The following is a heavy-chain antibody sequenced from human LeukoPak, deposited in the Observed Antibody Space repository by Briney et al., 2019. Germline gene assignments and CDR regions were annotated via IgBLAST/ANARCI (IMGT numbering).Heavy chain of an antibody. D-gene: IGHD3-10*01. CDR3: ARASRMVRGAEDAFDI. CDR2: LNGDGTNI. Sequence: GGSLRLSCVASGFTFSNYWMQWVRQVPGKGLVWVSRLNGDGTNIIYADSVKGRFTITRDNAENTLYLQMNSLRAEDTAVYYCARASRMVRGAEDAFDIWGQGTMVTVSS. CDR1: GFTFSNYW. J-gene: IGHJ3*02. V-gene: IGHV3-74*01.